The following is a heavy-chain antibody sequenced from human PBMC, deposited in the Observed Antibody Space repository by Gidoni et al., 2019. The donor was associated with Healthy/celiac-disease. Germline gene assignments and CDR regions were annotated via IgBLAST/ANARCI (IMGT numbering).Heavy chain of an antibody. CDR3: AKGYCSSTSCRLYYFDY. D-gene: IGHD2-2*01. J-gene: IGHJ4*02. CDR1: GFTFSSYA. Sequence: EVQLLESGGGLVQPGGSLRLSCAASGFTFSSYAMSWVRQAPGKGLEWVSAISGSGGSTYYAYSVKGRFTISRDNSKNTLYLQMNSLRAEDAAVYYCAKGYCSSTSCRLYYFDYWGQGTLVTVSS. V-gene: IGHV3-23*01. CDR2: ISGSGGST.